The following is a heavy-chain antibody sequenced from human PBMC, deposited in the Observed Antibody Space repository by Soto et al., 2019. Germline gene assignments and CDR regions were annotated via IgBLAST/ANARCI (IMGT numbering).Heavy chain of an antibody. CDR2: IDPGASDT. CDR3: ARLLAEYSASVGS. Sequence: GESLKISCKGSGYSFSSYCIGWVRQMPGKGLEWMGIIDPGASDTRYGTSCRGQVTISADKSISAAYLQWSSLEASDNDIYYCARLLAEYSASVGSWGQGTLVTVSS. V-gene: IGHV5-51*01. D-gene: IGHD6-6*01. J-gene: IGHJ4*02. CDR1: GYSFSSYC.